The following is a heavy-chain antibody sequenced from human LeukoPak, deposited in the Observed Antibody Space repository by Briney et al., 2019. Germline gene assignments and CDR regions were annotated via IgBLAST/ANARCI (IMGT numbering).Heavy chain of an antibody. V-gene: IGHV3-9*01. CDR1: GFTFDDYA. CDR2: ISWNSGSI. D-gene: IGHD6-19*01. J-gene: IGHJ4*02. Sequence: GGSLRLSCAASGFTFDDYAMHWVRQAPGKGLEWVSGISWNSGSIGYADSVKGRFTISRDNAKNSLYLQMNSLRAEDTALYYCAKGTQWLVPGPFDYWGQGTLVTVSS. CDR3: AKGTQWLVPGPFDY.